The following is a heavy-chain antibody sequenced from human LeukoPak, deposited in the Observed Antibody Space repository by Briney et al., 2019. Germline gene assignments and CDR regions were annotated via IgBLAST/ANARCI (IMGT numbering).Heavy chain of an antibody. Sequence: SETLSLTCTVSGDSISSNSYYWGWIRQPPGKELEWIGSIYYRGSTYYNPSLKSRVTISVDTSKNQFSLKLTSVTAADTAVYYCVRPAEQQLDAYDIWGQGKMVTVSS. D-gene: IGHD6-13*01. V-gene: IGHV4-39*01. CDR1: GDSISSNSYY. CDR3: VRPAEQQLDAYDI. CDR2: IYYRGST. J-gene: IGHJ3*02.